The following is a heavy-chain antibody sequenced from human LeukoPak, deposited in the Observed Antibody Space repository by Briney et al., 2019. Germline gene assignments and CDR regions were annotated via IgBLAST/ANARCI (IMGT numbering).Heavy chain of an antibody. Sequence: QAGGSLRLSCETSGFPFSAYDMHWVRQAPGKGLVWVSRVNSDGSSTTYADSVKGRFTISRDNAKNTLYLQMNSLRAEDTAVYYCARRRYYGMDVWGQGTTVTVSS. CDR1: GFPFSAYD. CDR3: ARRRYYGMDV. J-gene: IGHJ6*02. CDR2: VNSDGSST. V-gene: IGHV3-74*01.